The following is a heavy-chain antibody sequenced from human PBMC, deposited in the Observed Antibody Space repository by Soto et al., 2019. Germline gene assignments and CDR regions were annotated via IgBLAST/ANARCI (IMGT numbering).Heavy chain of an antibody. V-gene: IGHV4-39*01. CDR2: IYYSGQT. CDR1: SLSISGTSYY. J-gene: IGHJ5*02. CDR3: ARHGSS. Sequence: SDPLSLNCSVSSLSISGTSYYWGWIRQPPGKGLEWIGSIYYSGQTYYNPSLKSRVTISVDRSKNQFSLNLTSVTATDTAIYYCARHGSSWGQGTLVTVSS.